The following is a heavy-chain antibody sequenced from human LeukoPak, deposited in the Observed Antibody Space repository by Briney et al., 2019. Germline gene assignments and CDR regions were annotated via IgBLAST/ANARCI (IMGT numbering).Heavy chain of an antibody. V-gene: IGHV3-15*01. Sequence: GGSLRLSCAASGLSFSNAWMSWIRQAPGKGLEWVGRIKSKSDGGTTDYAAPVKGRFGISRDDSKNMLYLQMNSLKNEDTAVYYCTTGRWGTNWGQGTLVTVSS. CDR3: TTGRWGTN. J-gene: IGHJ4*02. D-gene: IGHD1/OR15-1a*01. CDR2: IKSKSDGGTT. CDR1: GLSFSNAW.